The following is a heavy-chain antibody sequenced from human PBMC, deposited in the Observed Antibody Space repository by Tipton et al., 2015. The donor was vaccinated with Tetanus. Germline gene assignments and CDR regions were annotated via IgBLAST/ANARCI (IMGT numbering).Heavy chain of an antibody. CDR2: VYSSGST. D-gene: IGHD1-26*01. CDR3: ARGFRERSGTYYSYYYTMDV. V-gene: IGHV4-4*07. J-gene: IGHJ6*02. CDR1: GGSLNTFY. Sequence: TLSLTCTVSGGSLNTFYWNWIRQPAGKGLEWIGRVYSSGSTNYNPSLKSRVTMSIDASKNQFSRELTSVTAADTAVYYCARGFRERSGTYYSYYYTMDVWGQGTTVTVSS.